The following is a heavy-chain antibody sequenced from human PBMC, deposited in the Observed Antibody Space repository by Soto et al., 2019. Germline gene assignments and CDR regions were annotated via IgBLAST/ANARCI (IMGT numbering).Heavy chain of an antibody. J-gene: IGHJ4*02. CDR1: GGSISSYY. Sequence: SETLSLTCTVSGGSISSYYWSWIRQPPGKGLEWIGYIYYSGSTNYNPSLKSRVTISVDTSKNQFSLKLSSVTAADTAVYYCARNGGGSSSIDYWGQGTLVTVSS. CDR2: IYYSGST. CDR3: ARNGGGSSSIDY. D-gene: IGHD6-6*01. V-gene: IGHV4-59*01.